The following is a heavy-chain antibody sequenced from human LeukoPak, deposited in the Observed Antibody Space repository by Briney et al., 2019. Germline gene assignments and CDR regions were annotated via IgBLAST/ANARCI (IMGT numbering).Heavy chain of an antibody. CDR2: ITPNSGGT. CDR3: ASGSATYSRDY. V-gene: IGHV1-2*02. D-gene: IGHD3-10*01. J-gene: IGHJ4*02. CDR1: GYTFTGQY. Sequence: GASVKVSCKASGYTFTGQYLHWVRQAPGQGLEWMGWITPNSGGTNYAQKFQGRVTMTKDTPISTAYMELSGLRSDDTAVYYCASGSATYSRDYWAQVTLV.